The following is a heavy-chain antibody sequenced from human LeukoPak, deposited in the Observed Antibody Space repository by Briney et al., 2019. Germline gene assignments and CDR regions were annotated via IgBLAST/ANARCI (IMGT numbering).Heavy chain of an antibody. CDR1: GYTFTGYF. D-gene: IGHD3-22*01. J-gene: IGHJ4*02. V-gene: IGHV1-2*02. CDR3: ARALPGISYYDSSGYTHFDY. CDR2: INPNTGGT. Sequence: ASVKVSCKASGYTFTGYFVHWVRQAPGQGLQWMGWINPNTGGTNYAQKFQGRVTMTRDTSISTAYMELSRLRSDDTAVYYCARALPGISYYDSSGYTHFDYWGQGTLVTVSS.